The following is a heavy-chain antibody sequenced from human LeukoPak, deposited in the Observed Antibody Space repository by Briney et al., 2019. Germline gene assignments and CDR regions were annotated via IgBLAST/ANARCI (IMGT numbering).Heavy chain of an antibody. CDR3: ATFYGDYENWFAP. CDR1: GGSISSGGYS. CDR2: IYHSGST. Sequence: PSETLSLTCAVSGGSISSGGYSWSWIRQPPGKGLEWIGYIYHSGSTYYNPSLKSRVTISVDRSKNQFSLKLSSVTAADTAVYYCATFYGDYENWFAPWGQGTLVTVSS. D-gene: IGHD4-17*01. J-gene: IGHJ5*02. V-gene: IGHV4-30-2*01.